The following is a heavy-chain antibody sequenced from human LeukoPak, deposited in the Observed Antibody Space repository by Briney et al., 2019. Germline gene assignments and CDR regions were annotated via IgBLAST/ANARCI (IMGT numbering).Heavy chain of an antibody. CDR3: ARYGGYCSSTSCLYYFDC. J-gene: IGHJ4*02. Sequence: GASVKVSCKASGYTFTSYGISWVRQAPGQGLEWMGWISAYNGNTNYAQKLQGRVTMTTDTSTSTAYMELRSLRSDDTAVYYCARYGGYCSSTSCLYYFDCWGQGTLVTVSS. V-gene: IGHV1-18*01. CDR2: ISAYNGNT. D-gene: IGHD2-2*01. CDR1: GYTFTSYG.